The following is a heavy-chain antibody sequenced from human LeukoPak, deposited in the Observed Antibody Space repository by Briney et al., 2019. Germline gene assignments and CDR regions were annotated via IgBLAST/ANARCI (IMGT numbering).Heavy chain of an antibody. V-gene: IGHV3-66*01. J-gene: IGHJ4*02. CDR3: ARVDY. CDR1: GFTISNNY. CDR2: IFSGGNT. Sequence: GGSLRLSCAASGFTISNNYMTWGRQAPGKGLEWVSVIFSGGNTFYADSVKGRFTISRDKSKNTLYLQMNSLRAEDTAVYYCARVDYWGQGTLVTVSS.